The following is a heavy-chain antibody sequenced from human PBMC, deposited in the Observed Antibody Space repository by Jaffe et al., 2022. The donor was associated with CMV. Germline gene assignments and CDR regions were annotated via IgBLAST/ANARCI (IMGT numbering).Heavy chain of an antibody. CDR1: GYTFTSYG. CDR3: ARDEFMRVAAAGTDLPNYYYYGMDV. V-gene: IGHV1-18*01. Sequence: QVQLVQSGAEVKKPGASVKVSCKASGYTFTSYGISWVRQAPGQGLEWMGWISAYNGNTNYAQKLQGRVTMTTDTSTSTAYMELRSLRSDDTAVYYCARDEFMRVAAAGTDLPNYYYYGMDVWGQGTTVTVSS. J-gene: IGHJ6*02. CDR2: ISAYNGNT. D-gene: IGHD6-13*01.